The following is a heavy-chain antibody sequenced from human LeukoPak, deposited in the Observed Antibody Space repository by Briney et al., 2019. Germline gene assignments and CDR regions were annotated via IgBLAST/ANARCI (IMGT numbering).Heavy chain of an antibody. CDR3: ARDHYSSSSFGP. J-gene: IGHJ5*02. CDR2: ISSSSSYI. CDR1: GFTFSSYR. Sequence: PGGSLRLSCAASGFTFSSYRMNWVRQAPGKGLEWVSSISSSSSYIYYADSVKGRFTISRDNAKNSLYLQMNSLRAEDTAVYYCARDHYSSSSFGPWGQGTLVTVSS. D-gene: IGHD6-13*01. V-gene: IGHV3-21*01.